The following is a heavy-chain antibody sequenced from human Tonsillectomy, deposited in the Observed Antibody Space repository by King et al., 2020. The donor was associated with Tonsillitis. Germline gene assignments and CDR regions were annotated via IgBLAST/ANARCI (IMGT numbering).Heavy chain of an antibody. D-gene: IGHD2-15*01. Sequence: QLVQSGAEVKKPGASVKVSCKASGYNFTSYDINWVRQATGQGLEWMGWMNPNSGNTGYAQKFQGRVTMTRNTSIITAYMELGILRSEDTAVYYCARGRGGGCSGGSCYYFDYWGQGTLVTVSS. V-gene: IGHV1-8*01. CDR2: MNPNSGNT. CDR3: ARGRGGGCSGGSCYYFDY. CDR1: GYNFTSYD. J-gene: IGHJ4*02.